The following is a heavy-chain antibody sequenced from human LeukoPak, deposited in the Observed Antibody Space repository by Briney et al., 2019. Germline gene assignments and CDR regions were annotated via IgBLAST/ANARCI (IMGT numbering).Heavy chain of an antibody. Sequence: GESLKISCKGSGYSFTSYWIGWVRQMPGKGLEWMGIIYHGDSDTRYSPSFQGQVTISADKSISTAYLQWSSLKASDTAMYYCARQSAVAGESFDYWGQGTLVTVSS. J-gene: IGHJ4*02. D-gene: IGHD6-19*01. CDR3: ARQSAVAGESFDY. CDR1: GYSFTSYW. CDR2: IYHGDSDT. V-gene: IGHV5-51*01.